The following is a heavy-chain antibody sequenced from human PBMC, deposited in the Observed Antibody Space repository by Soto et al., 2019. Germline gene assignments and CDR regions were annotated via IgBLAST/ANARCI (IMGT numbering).Heavy chain of an antibody. CDR3: ARDLPTDDNWNDGEVGENWFDP. D-gene: IGHD1-1*01. V-gene: IGHV6-1*01. CDR1: GDSVSSNSAA. J-gene: IGHJ5*02. Sequence: QVQLQQSGPGLVKPSQTLSLTCAISGDSVSSNSAAWNWIRQSPSRGLEWLGRTYYRSKWYNDYAVSVKSRITINPDTSKNQFSLQLNSVTPEDTAVYYCARDLPTDDNWNDGEVGENWFDPWGQGTLVTVSS. CDR2: TYYRSKWYN.